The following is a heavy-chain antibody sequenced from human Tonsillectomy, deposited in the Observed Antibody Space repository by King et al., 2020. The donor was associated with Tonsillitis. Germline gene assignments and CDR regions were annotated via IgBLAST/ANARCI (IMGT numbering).Heavy chain of an antibody. J-gene: IGHJ4*02. CDR2: IDHRGST. Sequence: VQLQQWGAGLLKPSETLSLTCAVYGGYLSDHYWNWIRQAPGQGLEWIGEIDHRGSTNYNPSLESRVTISVDTSKNQFSLNLTSVTAADTAVYYCARGWAVATPFPYWGQGTLVTVSS. CDR3: ARGWAVATPFPY. CDR1: GGYLSDHY. V-gene: IGHV4-34*01. D-gene: IGHD2-15*01.